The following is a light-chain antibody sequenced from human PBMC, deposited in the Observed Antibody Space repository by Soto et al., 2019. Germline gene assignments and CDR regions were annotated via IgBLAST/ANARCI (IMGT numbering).Light chain of an antibody. V-gene: IGKV3-11*01. Sequence: EIVLTQSPATLSLSPGEIATLSCRASQSVSSYLAWYQQKPGQAPRLLIYDASNRATGIPARFSGSGSGTDYTLTISSLEPEDFAVYYCQQRSNWPPYTFGQGTKLVIK. J-gene: IGKJ2*01. CDR1: QSVSSY. CDR2: DAS. CDR3: QQRSNWPPYT.